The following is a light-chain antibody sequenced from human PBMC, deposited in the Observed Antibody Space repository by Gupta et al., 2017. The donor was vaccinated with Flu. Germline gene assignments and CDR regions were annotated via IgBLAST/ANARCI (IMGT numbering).Light chain of an antibody. Sequence: DIKMTQSPSSLSAPAGDRVTITCRASRDIDTYVHWYQQKSGKAPKLLIYAASRLQSGVLSRISGSGSGTDFTLTIRSLQPEDFATYYCQQSYSPVPTFGQGTKVEIK. CDR2: AAS. V-gene: IGKV1-39*01. CDR3: QQSYSPVPT. J-gene: IGKJ1*01. CDR1: RDIDTY.